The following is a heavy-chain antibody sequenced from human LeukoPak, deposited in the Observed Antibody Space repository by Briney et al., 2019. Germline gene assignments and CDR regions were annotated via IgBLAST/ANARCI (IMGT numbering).Heavy chain of an antibody. Sequence: SGTLSLTCTVSGGSMSIYYWRWIRQPPGGGLEWIGYIYYRVSTNYNPSHKSRITLSVDTSKNQFHLKLTSLTAVDTAVYYCASTMEGYCSGGSCYQYSYYMHVWGKGTTVTVPS. V-gene: IGHV4-59*01. CDR2: IYYRVST. D-gene: IGHD2-15*01. J-gene: IGHJ6*03. CDR3: ASTMEGYCSGGSCYQYSYYMHV. CDR1: GGSMSIYY.